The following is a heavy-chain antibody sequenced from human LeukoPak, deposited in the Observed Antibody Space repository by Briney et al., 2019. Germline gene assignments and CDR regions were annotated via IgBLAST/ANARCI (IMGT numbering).Heavy chain of an antibody. CDR1: KFTFSDYS. J-gene: IGHJ4*02. D-gene: IGHD2-21*02. CDR2: ISSIRNYI. CDR3: ARESYCGGDCYYFDY. Sequence: GGSLRLSCAASKFTFSDYSMSWVRQAPGKGLEWVSSISSIRNYIYYADSVKGRFTVSRDNAKNSLYLQMNSLRAEDTAVYYCARESYCGGDCYYFDYWGQGTLVTVSS. V-gene: IGHV3-21*01.